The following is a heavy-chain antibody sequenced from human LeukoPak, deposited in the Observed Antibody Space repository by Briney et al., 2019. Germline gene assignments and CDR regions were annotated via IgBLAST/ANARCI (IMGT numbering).Heavy chain of an antibody. CDR2: IYYSGST. CDR3: ARVQTRDTAMATGRVDYYYGMDV. J-gene: IGHJ6*02. D-gene: IGHD5-18*01. CDR1: GGSISNYY. Sequence: SETLSLTCTVSGGSISNYYWSWIRQPPGKGLEWIGYIYYSGSTNYNPPLKSRVTISVDTSKNQFSLKLSSVTAADTAVYYCARVQTRDTAMATGRVDYYYGMDVWGQGTTVTVSS. V-gene: IGHV4-59*12.